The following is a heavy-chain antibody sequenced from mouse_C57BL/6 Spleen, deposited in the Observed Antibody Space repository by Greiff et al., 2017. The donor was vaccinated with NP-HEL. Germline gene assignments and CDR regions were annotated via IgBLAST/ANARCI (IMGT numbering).Heavy chain of an antibody. J-gene: IGHJ2*01. CDR3: ARRGDYDYDYFDY. CDR1: GYTFTNYW. CDR2: IYPGGGYT. Sequence: QVQLQQSGAELVRPGTSVKMSCKASGYTFTNYWIGWAKQRPGHGLEWIGDIYPGGGYTNYNEKFKGKATLTADKSSSTAYMQFSSLTSEDSAIYYCARRGDYDYDYFDYWGQGTTLTVSS. D-gene: IGHD2-4*01. V-gene: IGHV1-63*01.